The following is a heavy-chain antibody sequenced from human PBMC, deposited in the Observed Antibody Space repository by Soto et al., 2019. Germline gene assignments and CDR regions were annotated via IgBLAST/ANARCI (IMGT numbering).Heavy chain of an antibody. J-gene: IGHJ4*02. CDR3: AIELVRSTSGDF. CDR2: FIPIFTET. CDR1: GDTFSTSS. Sequence: GASVKVSCKASGDTFSTSSMVWVRQGPGQGREWMGGFIPIFTETNFAQKFQGRVTFSADASTRTTYMELRSLTSEDTAIYYCAIELVRSTSGDFWGQGTLGTVSS. D-gene: IGHD2-8*02. V-gene: IGHV1-69*13.